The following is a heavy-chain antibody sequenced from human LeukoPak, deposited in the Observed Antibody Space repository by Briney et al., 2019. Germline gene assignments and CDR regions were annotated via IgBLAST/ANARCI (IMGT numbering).Heavy chain of an antibody. J-gene: IGHJ5*02. D-gene: IGHD6-19*01. Sequence: GESLRLSCAASGFSFSSYWMSWVRQAPGKGLEWVANIQHDGSEQYYVDSVKGRFTISRDNTKKSLFLQINSLRAEDTAVYYCATPARGGSALPWGLGTLVTVSS. CDR1: GFSFSSYW. CDR2: IQHDGSEQ. V-gene: IGHV3-7*01. CDR3: ATPARGGSALP.